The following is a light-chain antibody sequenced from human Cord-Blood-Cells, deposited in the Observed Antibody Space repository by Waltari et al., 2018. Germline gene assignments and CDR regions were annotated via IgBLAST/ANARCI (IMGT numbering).Light chain of an antibody. J-gene: IGLJ2*01. CDR3: SSYTSSSTLVV. CDR2: DVS. CDR1: SSDVGGYNY. V-gene: IGLV2-14*01. Sequence: QSALTQPASVSGSPAQSLPISCTGTSSDVGGYNYVSWYQQHPGKAPKLMIYDVSNRPSGVSNRFSGSKSGNTASLTISGLQAEDEADYYCSSYTSSSTLVVFGGGTKLTVL.